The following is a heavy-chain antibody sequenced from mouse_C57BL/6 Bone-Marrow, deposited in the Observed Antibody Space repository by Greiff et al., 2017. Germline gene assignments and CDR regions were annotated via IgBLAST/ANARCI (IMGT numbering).Heavy chain of an antibody. D-gene: IGHD4-1*02. V-gene: IGHV1-82*01. Sequence: VKLMESGPELVKPGASVKISCKASGYAFSSSWLNWVKQRPGKGLEWIGRLYPGDGDTNYNGKYKGKATLTADKSSSTAYMQLSSLTSEDSAVYFCARQLGDCDYWGQGTTLTVAS. CDR3: ARQLGDCDY. J-gene: IGHJ2*01. CDR2: LYPGDGDT. CDR1: GYAFSSSW.